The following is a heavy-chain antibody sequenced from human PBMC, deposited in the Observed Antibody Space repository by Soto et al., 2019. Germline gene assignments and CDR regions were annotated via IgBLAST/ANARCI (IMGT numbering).Heavy chain of an antibody. D-gene: IGHD5-18*01. J-gene: IGHJ6*02. CDR3: ARVGYSYGQSPYYYYGMDV. Sequence: PSETLSLTCAVYGGSFSGYYWSWIRQPPGKGLEWIGEINHSGSTNYNPSLKSRVTISVDTSKNQFSLKLSSVTAADTAVYYCARVGYSYGQSPYYYYGMDVWAKGPRSPYP. CDR2: INHSGST. CDR1: GGSFSGYY. V-gene: IGHV4-34*01.